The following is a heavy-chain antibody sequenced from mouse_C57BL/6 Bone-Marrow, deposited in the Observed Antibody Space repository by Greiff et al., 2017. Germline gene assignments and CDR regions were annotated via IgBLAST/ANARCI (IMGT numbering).Heavy chain of an antibody. CDR3: ARDWDDLDY. D-gene: IGHD4-1*01. CDR2: IYPGAGDT. Sequence: QVQLQQSGAELVKPGASVKISCKASGYAFSSYWMNWVKQRPGTGLAWIGQIYPGAGDTNYNGKFKGKATLTADKSSSTAYMQHSSRTSEDSAVYCCARDWDDLDYWGQGTTLTVSS. CDR1: GYAFSSYW. V-gene: IGHV1-80*01. J-gene: IGHJ2*01.